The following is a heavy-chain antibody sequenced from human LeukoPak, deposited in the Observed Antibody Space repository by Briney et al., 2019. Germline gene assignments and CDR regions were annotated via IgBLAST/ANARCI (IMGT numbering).Heavy chain of an antibody. V-gene: IGHV3-23*01. J-gene: IGHJ3*02. D-gene: IGHD3-22*01. CDR3: AKDYDTMILTGRPNAFDI. CDR1: GFTFSSYA. CDR2: SSGSGRSS. Sequence: GGSLRLSCAASGFTFSSYAVSWVRQAPGKGLEWVSGSSGSGRSSYYADSVKGRFTISRDNSKNTLYLQMNTLRAEDTAVYYCAKDYDTMILTGRPNAFDIWGQGTKVTVSS.